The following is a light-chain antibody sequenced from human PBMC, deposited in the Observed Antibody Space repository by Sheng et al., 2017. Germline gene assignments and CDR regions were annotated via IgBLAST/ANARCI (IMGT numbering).Light chain of an antibody. V-gene: IGKV3-15*01. CDR3: QQYNNWPPWT. Sequence: EIVLTQSPGTLSLSPGERATLSCRASQSVKNNNYLAWYQQKPGQAPRLLIYGASTRASGIPARFSGSGSGTEFTLTINSLQSEDFAVYYCQQYNNWPPWTFGQGTKVEIK. CDR1: QSVKNN. CDR2: GAS. J-gene: IGKJ1*01.